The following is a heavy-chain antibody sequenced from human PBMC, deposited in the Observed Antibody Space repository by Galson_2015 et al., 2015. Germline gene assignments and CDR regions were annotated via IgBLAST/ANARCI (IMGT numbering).Heavy chain of an antibody. V-gene: IGHV3-9*01. CDR1: GFTFDDYA. CDR3: AKDPYSSSSGFGY. Sequence: SLRLSCAASGFTFDDYAMHWVRQAPGKGLEWVSGISWNSGSIGYADSVKGRFTISRDNAKNSLYLQMNSLRPEDTALYYCAKDPYSSSSGFGYWGQGTLVTVSS. J-gene: IGHJ4*02. D-gene: IGHD6-6*01. CDR2: ISWNSGSI.